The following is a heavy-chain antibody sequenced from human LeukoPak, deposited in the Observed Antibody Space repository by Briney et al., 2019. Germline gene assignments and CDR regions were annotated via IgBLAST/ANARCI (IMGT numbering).Heavy chain of an antibody. D-gene: IGHD3-3*01. J-gene: IGHJ4*02. CDR3: AAHGVGSGYYPFDY. CDR2: IYYSGST. Sequence: PSETLSLTCTVSGGSISSSSYYWGWIRQPPGKGLEWIGSIYYSGSTYYNPSLKSRVTISVDTSKNQFSLKLSSVTAADTAVYYCAAHGVGSGYYPFDYWGQGTLVTVSS. CDR1: GGSISSSSYY. V-gene: IGHV4-39*07.